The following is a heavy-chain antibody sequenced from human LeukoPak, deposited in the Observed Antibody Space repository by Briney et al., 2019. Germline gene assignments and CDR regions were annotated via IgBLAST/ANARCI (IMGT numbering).Heavy chain of an antibody. CDR2: ISSSNTYI. D-gene: IGHD4-11*01. CDR3: ARAPGTIYSNYATPDY. V-gene: IGHV3-21*01. Sequence: GGSLRLSCVASGFTVSTYSMNWVRQAPGKGLEWVSCISSSNTYIHYADSVKGRFTISRDNAKNSLYLQMSSLRAEDTAVYYCARAPGTIYSNYATPDYWGQGTLVTVSS. CDR1: GFTVSTYS. J-gene: IGHJ4*02.